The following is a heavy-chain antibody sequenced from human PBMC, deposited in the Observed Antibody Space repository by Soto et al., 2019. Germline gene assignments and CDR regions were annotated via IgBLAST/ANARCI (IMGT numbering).Heavy chain of an antibody. J-gene: IGHJ6*02. Sequence: QVQLQQSGPRLVKPSETLSLTCTVSSGPDRSHNWGWIRQPPGRGLEWLGYVYYTGDTAYNPSLRGRFTISADTSTNDISLTLNSVTAADTAVYYCVRQGIDYLHGLVDVWGQGTTVSVSS. V-gene: IGHV4-59*08. D-gene: IGHD4-17*01. CDR2: VYYTGDT. CDR3: VRQGIDYLHGLVDV. CDR1: SGPDRSHN.